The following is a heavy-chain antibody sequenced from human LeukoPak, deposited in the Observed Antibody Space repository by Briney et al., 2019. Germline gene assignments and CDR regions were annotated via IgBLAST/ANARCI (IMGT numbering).Heavy chain of an antibody. CDR2: IKQDGSEK. D-gene: IGHD3-10*01. J-gene: IGHJ4*02. V-gene: IGHV3-7*03. CDR1: GFTFSSYW. CDR3: AKSRGSGSKMARGVNFDY. Sequence: GGSLRLSCAASGFTFSSYWMSWVRQAPGKGLEWVANIKQDGSEKYYVDSVKGRFTISRDNAKNSLYLQMNSLRAEDTAVYYCAKSRGSGSKMARGVNFDYWGQGTLVTVSS.